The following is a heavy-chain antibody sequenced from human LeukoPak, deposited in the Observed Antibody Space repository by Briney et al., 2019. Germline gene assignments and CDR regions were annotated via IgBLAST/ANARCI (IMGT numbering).Heavy chain of an antibody. Sequence: GGSLRLSCAASGFTFSSYGMHWVRQAPGKGLEWVAFIRYDGSNKYYAESVKGRFTISRDNSKNTLYLQMNSLRAEDTAVYYCARVVAATYYFDYWGQGALVTVSS. CDR3: ARVVAATYYFDY. J-gene: IGHJ4*02. V-gene: IGHV3-30*02. CDR1: GFTFSSYG. D-gene: IGHD2-15*01. CDR2: IRYDGSNK.